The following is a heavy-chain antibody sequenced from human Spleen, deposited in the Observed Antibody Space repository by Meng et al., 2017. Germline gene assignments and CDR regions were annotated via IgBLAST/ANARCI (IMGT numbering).Heavy chain of an antibody. D-gene: IGHD3-3*01. V-gene: IGHV3-74*01. J-gene: IGHJ4*02. CDR1: GFNFGDDI. CDR3: ARDLGWVLFDY. Sequence: GESLKISCGASGFNFGDDIMHWVRQSPGRGLEWISRIVPDGGITTYADSVKGRFTVSRDNAKNTLYLQMSSLRADDTAVYYCARDLGWVLFDYWGQGALVTVSS. CDR2: IVPDGGIT.